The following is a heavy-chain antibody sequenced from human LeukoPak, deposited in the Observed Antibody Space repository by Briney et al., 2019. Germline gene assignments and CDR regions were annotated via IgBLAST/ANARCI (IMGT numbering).Heavy chain of an antibody. D-gene: IGHD4-17*01. CDR1: GYSISSGYY. CDR3: ARGSTTDWYYFDY. CDR2: IYNSGST. J-gene: IGHJ4*02. Sequence: SETLSLTCTVSGYSISSGYYWGWIRQPPGKGLEWIGSIYNSGSTYDNPSLKSRVTISVDTSRNQFSLKLSSVTAADTAVYYCARGSTTDWYYFDYWGQGILVTVSS. V-gene: IGHV4-38-2*02.